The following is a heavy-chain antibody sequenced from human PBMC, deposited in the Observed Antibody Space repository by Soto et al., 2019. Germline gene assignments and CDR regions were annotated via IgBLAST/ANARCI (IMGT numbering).Heavy chain of an antibody. CDR3: AGGVLRYFGWLSSDMDV. Sequence: EVQLVESGGGLVQPGGSLRLSCAASGFTVSSNYMSWVRQAPGKGLEWVSVIYSGGSTYYADSVKGRFTISRDNSKNTLYLHMNSLRAEDTAVYYCAGGVLRYFGWLSSDMDVWGKGTTVTVSS. J-gene: IGHJ6*03. CDR2: IYSGGST. CDR1: GFTVSSNY. V-gene: IGHV3-66*01. D-gene: IGHD3-9*01.